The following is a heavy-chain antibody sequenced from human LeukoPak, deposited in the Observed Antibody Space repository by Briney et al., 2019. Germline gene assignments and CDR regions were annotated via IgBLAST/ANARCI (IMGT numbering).Heavy chain of an antibody. J-gene: IGHJ4*02. Sequence: ASVKVSCKASVYWFDNYGISWVRQAPGQGLEWMGWISGYNFNTNYAQKFQGRVTVTTDTSTTTVYMELRNTKSDLRPSCDCARDSRYFDWLFLSDFDYWGQGTLVIVSS. CDR2: ISGYNFNT. V-gene: IGHV1-18*01. CDR3: ARDSRYFDWLFLSDFDY. CDR1: VYWFDNYG. D-gene: IGHD3-9*01.